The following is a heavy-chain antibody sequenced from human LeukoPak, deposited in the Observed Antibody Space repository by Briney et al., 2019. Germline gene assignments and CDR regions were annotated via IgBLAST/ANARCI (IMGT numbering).Heavy chain of an antibody. Sequence: GGSLRLSCAASGFTVSSNYMSWVRQAPGKGLEWVSAIYIAGSTYYADSVRGRFTISRDNSKNTLYLQMNSLRAEDTAVYYCARGDGYNLFEDWGQGTLVTVSS. CDR3: ARGDGYNLFED. CDR2: IYIAGST. J-gene: IGHJ4*02. V-gene: IGHV3-66*01. D-gene: IGHD5-24*01. CDR1: GFTVSSNY.